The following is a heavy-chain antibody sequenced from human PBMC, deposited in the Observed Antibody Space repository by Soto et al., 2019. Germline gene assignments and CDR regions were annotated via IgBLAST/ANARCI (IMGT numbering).Heavy chain of an antibody. V-gene: IGHV5-10-1*01. D-gene: IGHD2-21*01. CDR3: ARHMSTHYGMDV. CDR2: IDPSDSYT. CDR1: GYSFTRYF. Sequence: GESLKLSCTGSGYSFTRYFISWVRQMPGKGLEWMGRIDPSDSYTNYSPSFQGHVTISVDKSISTAYLQWSSLKASDTAMYYCARHMSTHYGMDVWGQGTTVTVSS. J-gene: IGHJ6*02.